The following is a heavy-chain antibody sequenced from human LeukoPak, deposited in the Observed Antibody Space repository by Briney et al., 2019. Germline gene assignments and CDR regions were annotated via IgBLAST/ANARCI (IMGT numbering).Heavy chain of an antibody. V-gene: IGHV3-23*01. CDR1: GFTFSTYV. CDR3: AKDRSGWPFDAFDI. J-gene: IGHJ3*02. CDR2: ISGSGGST. Sequence: GGSLRLSCAASGFTFSTYVMSWVRQAPGKGLEWVSAISGSGGSTYYADSVKGRFTISRDNSKNTLYLQMNSLRAEDTAAYYCAKDRSGWPFDAFDIWGQGTMVTVS. D-gene: IGHD6-19*01.